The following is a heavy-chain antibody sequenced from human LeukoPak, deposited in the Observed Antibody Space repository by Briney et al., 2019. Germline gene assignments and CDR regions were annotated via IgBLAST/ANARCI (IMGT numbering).Heavy chain of an antibody. CDR1: GFTFSSYA. CDR3: AKADIVVVVAAIRFDY. CDR2: ISGSGGST. D-gene: IGHD2-15*01. Sequence: GGSLRLSCAASGFTFSSYAMSWVRQARWKGLEWVSAISGSGGSTYYADSVKGRFTISRDNSKNTLYLQMNSLRAEDTAVYYCAKADIVVVVAAIRFDYWGQGTLVTVSS. V-gene: IGHV3-23*01. J-gene: IGHJ4*02.